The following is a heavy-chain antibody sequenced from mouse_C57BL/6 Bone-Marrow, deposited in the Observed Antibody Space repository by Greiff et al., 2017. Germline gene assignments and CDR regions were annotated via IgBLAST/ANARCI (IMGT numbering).Heavy chain of an antibody. CDR1: GYTFTSYW. Sequence: QVQLQQPGAELVRPGTSVKLSCKASGYTFTSYWMHWVKQRPGQGLEWIGVIDPSDSYTNYNQKFKGKATLTVDTSSSTAYMQLSSLTSEDSAVYYCARAYSDVWGTGTTVTVSS. V-gene: IGHV1-59*01. CDR2: IDPSDSYT. CDR3: ARAYSDV. J-gene: IGHJ1*03.